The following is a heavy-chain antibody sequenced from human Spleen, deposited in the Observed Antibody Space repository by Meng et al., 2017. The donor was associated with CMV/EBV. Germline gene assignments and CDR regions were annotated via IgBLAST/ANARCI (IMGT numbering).Heavy chain of an antibody. CDR3: ARSQEEHLTRGALDT. CDR2: IRFDGSDK. CDR1: GFTYISYG. V-gene: IGHV3-30*02. Sequence: GESLKISCAASGFTYISYGMHWVRQAPGKGLEWVAFIRFDGSDKYYSDSVKGRFSISRDKSQNSLYLQMNSLTPEDTAVYYCARSQEEHLTRGALDTWGQGTLVTVSS. D-gene: IGHD5-18*01. J-gene: IGHJ4*03.